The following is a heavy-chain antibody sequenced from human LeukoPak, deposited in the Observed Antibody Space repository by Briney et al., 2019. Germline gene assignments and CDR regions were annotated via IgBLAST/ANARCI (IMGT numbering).Heavy chain of an antibody. Sequence: SETLSLTCTVSGGSISSSSYYWGWIRQPPGKGLEWIGSIYYSGSTYYNPSLKSRVTISVDTSKNQFSLKLSSVTAADTAVYYCARVGRDIQLWSRIKYYFDYWGQGTLVTVSS. CDR3: ARVGRDIQLWSRIKYYFDY. D-gene: IGHD5-18*01. CDR1: GGSISSSSYY. CDR2: IYYSGST. J-gene: IGHJ4*02. V-gene: IGHV4-39*07.